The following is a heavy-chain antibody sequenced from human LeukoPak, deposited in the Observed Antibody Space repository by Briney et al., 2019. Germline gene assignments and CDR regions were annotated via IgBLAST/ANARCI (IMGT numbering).Heavy chain of an antibody. V-gene: IGHV3-7*01. CDR2: IKQDGSEE. Sequence: GGSLRVSCAASGFTFSSYWMSWVRQAPGKGLEWVANIKQDGSEEYYVDSVKGRFTISRDNAKNSPYLQMNSLRAEDTAVYYCARDPLIAAAGAAYYYYYGMDVWGQGTTVTVSS. D-gene: IGHD6-13*01. CDR3: ARDPLIAAAGAAYYYYYGMDV. J-gene: IGHJ6*02. CDR1: GFTFSSYW.